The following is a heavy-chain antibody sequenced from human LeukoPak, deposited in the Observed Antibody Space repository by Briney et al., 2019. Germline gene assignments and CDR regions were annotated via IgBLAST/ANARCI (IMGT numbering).Heavy chain of an antibody. CDR2: IWYDGSNK. J-gene: IGHJ4*02. CDR1: GFTFSSYG. D-gene: IGHD5-18*01. Sequence: PGGSLRLSCAASGFTFSSYGMHWVRQAPGKGLEWVAVIWYDGSNKYYADSVKGRLTISGDNSKNTLYLQMNSLRAEDTAVYYCAKEGSYGGPFDYWGQGTLVTVSS. V-gene: IGHV3-33*06. CDR3: AKEGSYGGPFDY.